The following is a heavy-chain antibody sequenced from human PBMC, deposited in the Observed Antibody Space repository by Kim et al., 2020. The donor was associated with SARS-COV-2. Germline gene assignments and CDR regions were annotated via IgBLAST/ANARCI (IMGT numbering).Heavy chain of an antibody. CDR1: GGSIRNYW. V-gene: IGHV4-4*02. D-gene: IGHD6-19*01. CDR3: ARHVNVPGTRGFDY. Sequence: SETLSLTCGVSGGSIRNYWWSWVRQSPGKGLQWIGEIYHSGGTNYNPSLKSRVTMSVDMSSNQFYLKLSSVTADDTAVYYCARHVNVPGTRGFDYWSQGILVTVSP. J-gene: IGHJ4*02. CDR2: IYHSGGT.